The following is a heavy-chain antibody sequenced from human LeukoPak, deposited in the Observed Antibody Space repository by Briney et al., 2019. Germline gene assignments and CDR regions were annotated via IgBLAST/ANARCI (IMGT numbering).Heavy chain of an antibody. CDR3: ARGRGYCSSSSCYDFDY. D-gene: IGHD2-2*01. J-gene: IGHJ4*02. V-gene: IGHV5-51*01. CDR2: IYPGDSDT. CDR1: GYSFTSYW. Sequence: GESLKISCKGSGYSFTSYWIGWVRQMPGKGLEWMGIIYPGDSDTRYSPSFQGQVTISADKSITTTNLQWSSLKASDTAMYYCARGRGYCSSSSCYDFDYWGQGTLVTVPS.